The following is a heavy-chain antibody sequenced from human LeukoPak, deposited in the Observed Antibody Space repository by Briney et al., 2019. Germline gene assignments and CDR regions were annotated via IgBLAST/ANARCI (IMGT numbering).Heavy chain of an antibody. J-gene: IGHJ4*02. V-gene: IGHV2-26*01. CDR1: GFSLSNARMG. D-gene: IGHD1-26*01. CDR2: IFSNDEK. Sequence: KMSGPTLVNPTETLTLTCTVSGFSLSNARMGVSWIRQPPGKALEWLAHIFSNDEKSYSTSLKSRLTISKDTSKRQVVLTMTNMDPVDTATYYCARILSIMGAADFDFDYWGQGTLVTVSS. CDR3: ARILSIMGAADFDFDY.